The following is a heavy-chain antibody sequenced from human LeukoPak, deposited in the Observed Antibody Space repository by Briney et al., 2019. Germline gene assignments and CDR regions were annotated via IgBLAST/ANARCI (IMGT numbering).Heavy chain of an antibody. D-gene: IGHD2-2*01. CDR2: VSGSGGNI. Sequence: PGGSLRPSCAASGLTFSSYTMSWVRQAPGKGLEWVSGVSGSGGNIHYADSVKGRFTISRDNSKNTLYLQMNSLRAEDTAVYYCAASLPNIVVVPATKGPFGYWGQGALVTVSS. V-gene: IGHV3-23*01. CDR3: AASLPNIVVVPATKGPFGY. CDR1: GLTFSSYT. J-gene: IGHJ4*02.